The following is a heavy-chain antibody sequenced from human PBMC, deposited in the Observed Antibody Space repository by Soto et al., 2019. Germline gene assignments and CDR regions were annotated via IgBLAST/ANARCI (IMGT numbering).Heavy chain of an antibody. V-gene: IGHV4-34*12. CDR2: LIHGGST. Sequence: NPSETLSLTCAIYGASLGGFHWTWLRQAPGKGLEWIGELIHGGSTNYNPSLKSRVSFSLDTSKKQFSLHLMSATAADTAVYYCARSPLGYDYVRQTWREVGDSFDIWGRGTMVTV. J-gene: IGHJ3*02. CDR1: GASLGGFH. CDR3: ARSPLGYDYVRQTWREVGDSFDI. D-gene: IGHD3-16*01.